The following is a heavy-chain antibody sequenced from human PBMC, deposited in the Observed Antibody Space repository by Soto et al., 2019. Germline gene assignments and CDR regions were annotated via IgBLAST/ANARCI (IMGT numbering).Heavy chain of an antibody. J-gene: IGHJ4*02. CDR2: ISSSNSTI. CDR1: GFTFSSYS. Sequence: GGSLRLSCAASGFTFSSYSMNWVRQAPGKGLEWVSYISSSNSTIYYADSVKGRFTISRDNAKNSLYLQMNSLRDEDTAVYYCARDVPYYYDSSGHPLFDYWGQGTLVTVSS. V-gene: IGHV3-48*02. CDR3: ARDVPYYYDSSGHPLFDY. D-gene: IGHD3-22*01.